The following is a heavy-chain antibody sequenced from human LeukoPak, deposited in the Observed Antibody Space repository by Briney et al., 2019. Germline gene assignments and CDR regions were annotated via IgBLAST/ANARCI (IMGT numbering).Heavy chain of an antibody. Sequence: GESLKISCAASGFTFSSYGMHWVRQAPGKGLEWVAFIRYDGSNKYYADSVKGRFTISRDNSKNTLYLQMNSLRAEDTAVYYCAKLAAAGTVDYWGQGTLVTVSS. CDR1: GFTFSSYG. CDR2: IRYDGSNK. CDR3: AKLAAAGTVDY. D-gene: IGHD6-13*01. J-gene: IGHJ4*02. V-gene: IGHV3-30*02.